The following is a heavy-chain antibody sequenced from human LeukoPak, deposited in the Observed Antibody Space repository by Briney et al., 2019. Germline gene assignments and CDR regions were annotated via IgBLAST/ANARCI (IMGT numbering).Heavy chain of an antibody. CDR1: GGSFSGYY. Sequence: SETLSLTCAVYGGSFSGYYWSWIRQPPGKGLEWIGEINHSGSTNYNPSLESRVTISVDTSKNQFSLKLSSVTAADTAVYYCARFPYYYYGSGSYAGTIDYWGQGTLVTVSS. CDR2: INHSGST. CDR3: ARFPYYYYGSGSYAGTIDY. J-gene: IGHJ4*02. D-gene: IGHD3-10*01. V-gene: IGHV4-34*01.